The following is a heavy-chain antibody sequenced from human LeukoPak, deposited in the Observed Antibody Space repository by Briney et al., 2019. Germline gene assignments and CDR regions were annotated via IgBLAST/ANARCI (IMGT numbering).Heavy chain of an antibody. V-gene: IGHV3-33*01. Sequence: GTSLRLSCATSGFTFRSHAMHWVRQSPGKGLEWVAQIWYDGSNKYYADSVKGRFSISRDNAKNTLYLQMNSLRAEDTAVYYCGRDLGGRSGYWGQGTLVTVSS. D-gene: IGHD1-26*01. CDR3: GRDLGGRSGY. CDR2: IWYDGSNK. CDR1: GFTFRSHA. J-gene: IGHJ4*02.